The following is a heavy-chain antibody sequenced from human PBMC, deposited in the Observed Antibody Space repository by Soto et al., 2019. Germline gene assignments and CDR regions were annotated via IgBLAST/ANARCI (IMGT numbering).Heavy chain of an antibody. CDR2: ISADNGNT. CDR1: GYTFTSYG. D-gene: IGHD3-3*01. V-gene: IGHV1-18*01. CDR3: AGVPYYDLWGGYLPTPYYSYYLDV. Sequence: QVPLVQSGAEVKKPGASVKVSCKASGYTFTSYGISWVRQAPGQGLEWMGWISADNGNTNYAQKLQGRVTMTTDTASRLADMEIMSVRCDESAWYYYAGVPYYDLWGGYLPTPYYSYYLDVWGKGTTVSASS. J-gene: IGHJ6*03.